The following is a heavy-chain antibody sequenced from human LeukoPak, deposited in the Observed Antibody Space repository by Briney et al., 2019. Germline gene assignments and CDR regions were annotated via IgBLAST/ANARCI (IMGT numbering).Heavy chain of an antibody. CDR2: ISSSSSYI. D-gene: IGHD2-15*01. CDR1: GFTFSSYS. Sequence: GGSLRLSCAASGFTFSSYSMNWVRQAPGKGLEWVSSISSSSSYIYYADSVKGRFTISRDNAKNSLYLQMNSLRAEDTAVYYCARGYCSGGSCSKFDYWGQGTLVTVSS. CDR3: ARGYCSGGSCSKFDY. V-gene: IGHV3-21*04. J-gene: IGHJ4*02.